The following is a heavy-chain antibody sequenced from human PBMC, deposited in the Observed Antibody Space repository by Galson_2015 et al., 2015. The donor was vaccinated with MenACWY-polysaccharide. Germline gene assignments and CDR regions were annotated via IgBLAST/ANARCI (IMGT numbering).Heavy chain of an antibody. CDR3: VRDMMPGSNDAFDT. V-gene: IGHV3-48*02. J-gene: IGHJ3*02. Sequence: SLRLSCAGSGFSFRTYSMNWVRQAPGEGLEWVSYIRTEGDSTHYADSVKGRFTVSRDNVKDSMYLQMNSLRDEDTAVYYCVRDMMPGSNDAFDTWGQGTMVTVSS. D-gene: IGHD3-16*01. CDR1: GFSFRTYS. CDR2: IRTEGDST.